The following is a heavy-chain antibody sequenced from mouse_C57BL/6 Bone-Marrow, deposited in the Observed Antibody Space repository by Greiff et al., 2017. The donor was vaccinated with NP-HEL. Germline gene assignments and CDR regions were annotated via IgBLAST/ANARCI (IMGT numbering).Heavy chain of an antibody. Sequence: VQLKESGPVLVKPGASVKMSCKASGYTFTDYYMNWVKQSHGKSLEWIGVINPYNGGTSYNQKFKGKATLTVDKSSSTAYMELNSLTSEDSAVYYCARWGQLRPYFDYWGQGTTLTVSS. CDR3: ARWGQLRPYFDY. CDR1: GYTFTDYY. D-gene: IGHD3-2*02. J-gene: IGHJ2*01. CDR2: INPYNGGT. V-gene: IGHV1-19*01.